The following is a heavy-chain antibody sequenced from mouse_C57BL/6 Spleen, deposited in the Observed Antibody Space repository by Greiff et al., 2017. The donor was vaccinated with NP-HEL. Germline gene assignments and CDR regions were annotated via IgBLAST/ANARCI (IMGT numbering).Heavy chain of an antibody. CDR2: IYPRSGNT. J-gene: IGHJ4*01. V-gene: IGHV1-81*01. CDR3: ARGGFSYAMDY. CDR1: GYTFPSSG. Sequence: QVQLKESGAELARPGASVKLSCKASGYTFPSSGISWVKQRPGQGLEWIGEIYPRSGNTYYNEKFKGTATLTADKSSSTAYMELRSLTSEDPAVYFCARGGFSYAMDYWGKGTAVTVSS.